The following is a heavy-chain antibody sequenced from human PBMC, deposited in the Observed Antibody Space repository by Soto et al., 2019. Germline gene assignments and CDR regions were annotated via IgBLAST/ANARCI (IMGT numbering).Heavy chain of an antibody. CDR1: GIPVSSNY. D-gene: IGHD3-10*01. CDR2: LHSGGDT. J-gene: IGHJ6*02. Sequence: EVQLVESGGGLVQPGGSLRLSCAASGIPVSSNYMTWVRQAPGKGLEWVSVLHSGGDTYYANSVKGRFTISRHDSTNTLFLQMNRLTAEETAVYYFARDGPYYYASRMDVWGQGTTVTVSS. V-gene: IGHV3-53*04. CDR3: ARDGPYYYASRMDV.